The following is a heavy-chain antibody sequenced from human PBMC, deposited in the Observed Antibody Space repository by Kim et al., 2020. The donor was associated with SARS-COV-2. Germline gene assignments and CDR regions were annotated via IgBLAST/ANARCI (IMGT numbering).Heavy chain of an antibody. J-gene: IGHJ4*02. D-gene: IGHD6-19*01. V-gene: IGHV5-51*01. CDR3: ARRIAVAGDFDY. Sequence: RYSPSFQGQVTISADTSISTAYLQWSSLKASDTAMYYCARRIAVAGDFDYWGQGTLVTVSS.